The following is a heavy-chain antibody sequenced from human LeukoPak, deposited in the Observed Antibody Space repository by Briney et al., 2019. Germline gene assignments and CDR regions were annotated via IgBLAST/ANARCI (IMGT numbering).Heavy chain of an antibody. V-gene: IGHV1-2*02. Sequence: ASVKVSCKASGYTFTDYYMHWVRQAPGQGLEWMEWINPNSGGTNYAQKFQGRVTMTRDTSISTAYMELSRLTSDDTAVYYCAREPVDTPMVTSFDYWGQGTLVTVSS. J-gene: IGHJ4*02. CDR1: GYTFTDYY. CDR2: INPNSGGT. D-gene: IGHD5-18*01. CDR3: AREPVDTPMVTSFDY.